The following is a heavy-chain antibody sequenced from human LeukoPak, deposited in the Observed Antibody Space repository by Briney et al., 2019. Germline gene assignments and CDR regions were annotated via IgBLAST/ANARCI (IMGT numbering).Heavy chain of an antibody. D-gene: IGHD2/OR15-2a*01. J-gene: IGHJ4*02. V-gene: IGHV4-59*01. CDR2: IYYSGST. Sequence: PSETLSLTCTVSGDSISNYYWSWIRQPPGKGLEWIGYIYYSGSTNYNPSLKSRVTMPVDTSKNQFSLKLSSVTAADTAVYYCARELKVGNTGYYFDYWGQGTLVTVSP. CDR3: ARELKVGNTGYYFDY. CDR1: GDSISNYY.